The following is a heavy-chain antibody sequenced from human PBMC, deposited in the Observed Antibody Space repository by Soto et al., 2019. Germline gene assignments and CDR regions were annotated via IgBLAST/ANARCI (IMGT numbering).Heavy chain of an antibody. Sequence: QVQLQESGPGLVKPSQTLSLTCTVSGGSISSGGYYWSWIRQHPGKGLEWIGYIYYSGSTYYNPSLKSRVTISVDTSKNQCSLKLSSVTAADTAVYYCARVWFGELLHYFDYWGQGTLVTVSS. CDR1: GGSISSGGYY. J-gene: IGHJ4*02. CDR3: ARVWFGELLHYFDY. CDR2: IYYSGST. V-gene: IGHV4-31*03. D-gene: IGHD3-10*01.